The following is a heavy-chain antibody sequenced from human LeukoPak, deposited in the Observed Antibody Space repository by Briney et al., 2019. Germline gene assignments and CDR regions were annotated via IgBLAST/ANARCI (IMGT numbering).Heavy chain of an antibody. CDR3: AKVSTPRLGSYYYYYGMDV. V-gene: IGHV3-23*01. D-gene: IGHD1-26*01. CDR1: GFTFGSFA. Sequence: GGSLRLSCEASGFTFGSFAMYWVRQAPGKGLDWIAGIFGSGGSPHYADSVKGRFTISRDNSKNTVYLQINSLRAEDTAVYYCAKVSTPRLGSYYYYYGMDVWGQGTTVTVSS. CDR2: IFGSGGSP. J-gene: IGHJ6*02.